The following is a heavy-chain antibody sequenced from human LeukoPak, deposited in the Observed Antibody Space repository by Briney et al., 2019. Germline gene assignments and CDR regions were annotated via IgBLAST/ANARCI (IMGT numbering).Heavy chain of an antibody. CDR2: FDPEDGET. Sequence: ASVKVSCKVSGYTLTELSMHWVRQAPGKGLEWMGRFDPEDGETIYAQKFQGRVTMTEDTSTDTAYMELSSLRSEDTAMYYCAIDTRAKGRWEIRYSGYVLVDSFDIWGQGTMVTVSS. V-gene: IGHV1-24*01. D-gene: IGHD5-12*01. CDR1: GYTLTELS. J-gene: IGHJ3*02. CDR3: AIDTRAKGRWEIRYSGYVLVDSFDI.